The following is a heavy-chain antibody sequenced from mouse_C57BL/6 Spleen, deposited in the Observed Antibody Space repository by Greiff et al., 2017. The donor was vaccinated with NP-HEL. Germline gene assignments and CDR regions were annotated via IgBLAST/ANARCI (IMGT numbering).Heavy chain of an antibody. Sequence: VMLVESGPGLVAPSQSLSITCTVSGFSLTSYGVHWVRQPPGKGLEWLVVIWSDGSTTYNSALKSRLSISKDNSKSQVFLKMNSLQTDDTAMYYCARHGSYYGSSPYWYFDVWGTGTTVTVSS. CDR1: GFSLTSYG. D-gene: IGHD1-1*01. CDR2: IWSDGST. V-gene: IGHV2-6-1*01. CDR3: ARHGSYYGSSPYWYFDV. J-gene: IGHJ1*03.